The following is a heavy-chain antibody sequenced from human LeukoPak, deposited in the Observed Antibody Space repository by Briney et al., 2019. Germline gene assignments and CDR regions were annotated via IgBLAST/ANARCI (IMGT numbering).Heavy chain of an antibody. CDR1: GFTFSSYG. D-gene: IGHD3-3*01. CDR3: AKVLDFWSGHYVDY. CDR2: IRYDGSNK. J-gene: IGHJ4*02. Sequence: PGGSLRLSCAASGFTFSSYGMHWVRQAPGKWLEWVAFIRYDGSNKYYADSVKGRFTISRDNSKNTLYLQMNSLRAEDTAVYYCAKVLDFWSGHYVDYWGQGTLVTVSS. V-gene: IGHV3-30*02.